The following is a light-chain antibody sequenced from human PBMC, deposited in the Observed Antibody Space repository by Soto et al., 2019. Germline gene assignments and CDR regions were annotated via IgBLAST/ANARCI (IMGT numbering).Light chain of an antibody. CDR1: QDFSNY. CDR3: RQRSNWPLT. V-gene: IGKV3-11*01. J-gene: IGKJ5*01. CDR2: DAS. Sequence: EIVLTQSPATLSLSPGERATLSGRASQDFSNYLAWYQQKPGQAPRLLIYDASKRAAGIPARFSGSGSGTDFTLTISSLEPEDFAVYYCRQRSNWPLTFGQGTRLEIK.